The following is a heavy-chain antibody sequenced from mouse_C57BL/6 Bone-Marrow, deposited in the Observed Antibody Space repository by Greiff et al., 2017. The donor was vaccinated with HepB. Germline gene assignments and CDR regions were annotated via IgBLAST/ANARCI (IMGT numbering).Heavy chain of an antibody. D-gene: IGHD2-2*01. Sequence: EVQLKESGGGLVKPGGSLKLSCAASGFTFSSYAMSWVRQTPEKRLEWVATISDGGSYTYYPDNVKGRFTISRDNAKNNLYLQMSHLKSEDTAMYYCARDYGYDGSSYAMDYWGQGTSVTVSS. CDR2: ISDGGSYT. J-gene: IGHJ4*01. CDR1: GFTFSSYA. CDR3: ARDYGYDGSSYAMDY. V-gene: IGHV5-4*01.